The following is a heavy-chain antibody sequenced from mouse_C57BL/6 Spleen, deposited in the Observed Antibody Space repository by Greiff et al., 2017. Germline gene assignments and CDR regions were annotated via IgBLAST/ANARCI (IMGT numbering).Heavy chain of an antibody. V-gene: IGHV1-22*01. D-gene: IGHD3-3*01. CDR1: GYTFTDYN. CDR2: INPNNGGT. J-gene: IGHJ2*01. CDR3: ARGGLRHYFDY. Sequence: VHVKQSGPELVKPGASVKMSCKASGYTFTDYNMHWVKQSHGKSLEWIGYINPNNGGTSYNQKFKGKAPLTVNKSSSTAYMELRSLTSEDSAVYYCARGGLRHYFDYWGQGTTLTVSS.